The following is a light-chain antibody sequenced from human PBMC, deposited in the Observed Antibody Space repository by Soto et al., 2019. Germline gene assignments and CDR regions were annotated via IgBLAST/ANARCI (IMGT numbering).Light chain of an antibody. Sequence: DSQMTQYPSTLSASVGDRVTITCRASQSINSWLAWYQQKPGKAPKLLISKASTLQSGVPPRFSGSGSGTEFTLTISSLQPDDFATYYCQQYKSYPMTFGGGTKVEIK. V-gene: IGKV1-5*03. J-gene: IGKJ4*01. CDR1: QSINSW. CDR2: KAS. CDR3: QQYKSYPMT.